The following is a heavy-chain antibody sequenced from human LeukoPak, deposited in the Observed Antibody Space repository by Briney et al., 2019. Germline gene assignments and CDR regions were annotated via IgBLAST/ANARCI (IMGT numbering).Heavy chain of an antibody. D-gene: IGHD3-3*01. CDR3: ARADDFWSVTGPPSGASH. CDR1: GYSFTTDY. V-gene: IGHV5-51*01. CDR2: IYPDDSDT. J-gene: IGHJ4*02. Sequence: KNGESLKISCKGSGYSFTTDYIGWVRQMPGKGLEWMGIIYPDDSDTTYSPSFQGQVTISVDKSITTAFLQWSSLKASDTAMYYCARADDFWSVTGPPSGASHWGQGTLVTVSS.